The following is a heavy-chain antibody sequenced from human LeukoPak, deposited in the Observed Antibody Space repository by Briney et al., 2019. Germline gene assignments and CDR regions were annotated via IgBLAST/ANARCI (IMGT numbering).Heavy chain of an antibody. D-gene: IGHD3-9*01. CDR2: IRSKAYGGTT. Sequence: GGSLRLSCTASGFTFGDYAMSWVRQAPGKGLEWVGFIRSKAYGGTTEYAASVKGRFTISRDDSKSIAYLQMNSLKTEDTAVYYCTRDRGPEYDILTGHYYYYMDVWGKGTTVTISS. CDR3: TRDRGPEYDILTGHYYYYMDV. CDR1: GFTFGDYA. J-gene: IGHJ6*03. V-gene: IGHV3-49*04.